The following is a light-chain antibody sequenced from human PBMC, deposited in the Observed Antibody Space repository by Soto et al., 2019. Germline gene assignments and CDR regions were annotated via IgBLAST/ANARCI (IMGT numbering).Light chain of an antibody. Sequence: QSALTQPRSVSGSPGQSVIISCTGTSNDVGAYDYVSWYQQLPGKAPKLVIYDVSKRPSGVPARFSGSKSGNTASLTISGLQAEDEADYFCCSHAVRDTVFVFGIGPKVNVL. CDR2: DVS. CDR1: SNDVGAYDY. CDR3: CSHAVRDTVFV. V-gene: IGLV2-11*01. J-gene: IGLJ1*01.